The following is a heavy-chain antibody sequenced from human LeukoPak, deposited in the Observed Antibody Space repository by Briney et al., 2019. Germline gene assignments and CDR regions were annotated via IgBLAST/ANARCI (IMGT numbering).Heavy chain of an antibody. CDR3: ARDLHYGGNYDN. CDR1: GGSISSYY. J-gene: IGHJ3*02. CDR2: IYDSGST. Sequence: NPTETASLTCTVSGGSISSYYWSWIRQPPGKGLEWIGYIYDSGSTKYNPSLRSRVTISVDTSKNQFSLKLSSVTAADTAVYYCARDLHYGGNYDNWGQGNIVPVSS. D-gene: IGHD4-23*01. V-gene: IGHV4-59*01.